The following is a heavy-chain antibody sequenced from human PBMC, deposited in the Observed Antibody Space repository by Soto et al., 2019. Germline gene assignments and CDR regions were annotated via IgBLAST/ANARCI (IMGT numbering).Heavy chain of an antibody. Sequence: EVQLVESGGGLVQPGGSLRLSCAASGFTFSSYSMNWVRQAPGKGLEWVSYISSSSSTIYYADSVKGRFTISRDNAKNSLSLQMNSLRDEDTAVYYCARTQIPPKASIAAAQYGEYFDYWGQGSLVTVSS. CDR2: ISSSSSTI. V-gene: IGHV3-48*02. D-gene: IGHD6-13*01. J-gene: IGHJ4*02. CDR3: ARTQIPPKASIAAAQYGEYFDY. CDR1: GFTFSSYS.